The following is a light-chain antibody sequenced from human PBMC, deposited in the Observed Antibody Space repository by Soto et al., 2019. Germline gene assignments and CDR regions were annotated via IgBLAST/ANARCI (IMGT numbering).Light chain of an antibody. CDR3: SSYTDSSNYV. CDR2: QVT. V-gene: IGLV2-14*01. J-gene: IGLJ1*01. CDR1: NSDVGRYNY. Sequence: QSVLTQPASVSGSPGQSITISCTGTNSDVGRYNYVSWYQQQPGKAPKLMIYQVTNRPSGVSNRFSGSRSGNTASLTISGLQAEDEADYYCSSYTDSSNYVFGTGTKVTVL.